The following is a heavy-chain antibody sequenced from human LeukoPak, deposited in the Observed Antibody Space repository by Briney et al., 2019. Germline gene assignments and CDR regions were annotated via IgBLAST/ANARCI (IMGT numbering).Heavy chain of an antibody. CDR2: INPSGGST. V-gene: IGHV1-46*01. Sequence: ASVKVSCKASGYTFTSYYMHWVRQDPGQGLQWMGLINPSGGSTSYAQKFQGRVTMTRDTSTSTVFMELSSLTSEDTAVYYCARTFSIASAGRNDYWGQGTLVTVSS. D-gene: IGHD6-13*01. CDR3: ARTFSIASAGRNDY. CDR1: GYTFTSYY. J-gene: IGHJ4*02.